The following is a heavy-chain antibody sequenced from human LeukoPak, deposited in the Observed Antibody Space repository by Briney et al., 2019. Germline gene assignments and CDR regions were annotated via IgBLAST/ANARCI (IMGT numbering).Heavy chain of an antibody. Sequence: SETLSLTCTVSGGSISSGGYYWSWIRQPPGRRLEWIGEINRSGSANYNPSLKSRVTISVDTSKNQFSLMLSSVTAADTAVYYCASLHQVRGLTVFDYWGQGSLVTVSS. CDR2: INRSGSA. CDR1: GGSISSGGYY. V-gene: IGHV4-39*01. J-gene: IGHJ4*02. CDR3: ASLHQVRGLTVFDY. D-gene: IGHD3-10*01.